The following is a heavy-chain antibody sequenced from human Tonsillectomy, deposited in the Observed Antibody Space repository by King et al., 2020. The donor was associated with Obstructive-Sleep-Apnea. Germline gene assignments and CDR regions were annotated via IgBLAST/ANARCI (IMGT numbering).Heavy chain of an antibody. Sequence: VQLVQSGGRLVQPGRSLRLSCAASGFSFDDYALHWVRQAPGKGLEWVSGISWNSGSVAYADSVRGRFTISRDNAKNSLYLQMNSPRPEDTALYYCVKDRSSGWYGPLDYWGQGTLVTVSS. CDR3: VKDRSSGWYGPLDY. CDR1: GFSFDDYA. D-gene: IGHD6-19*01. V-gene: IGHV3-9*01. CDR2: ISWNSGSV. J-gene: IGHJ4*02.